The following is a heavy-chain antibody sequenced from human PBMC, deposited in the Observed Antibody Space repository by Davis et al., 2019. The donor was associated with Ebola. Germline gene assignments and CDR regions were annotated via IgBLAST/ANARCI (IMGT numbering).Heavy chain of an antibody. V-gene: IGHV4-31*03. D-gene: IGHD6-19*01. CDR2: IHHTGTT. Sequence: SETLSLTCTVSGDSITTGGYYWSLIRQHPGEGLEWIGYIHHTGTTYYNPSLKSRLSISIDPSNNQFSLDLRAVTAADTAVYYCAKGGSGWPSDYSYGMGVWGKGTTVTVSS. J-gene: IGHJ6*04. CDR3: AKGGSGWPSDYSYGMGV. CDR1: GDSITTGGYY.